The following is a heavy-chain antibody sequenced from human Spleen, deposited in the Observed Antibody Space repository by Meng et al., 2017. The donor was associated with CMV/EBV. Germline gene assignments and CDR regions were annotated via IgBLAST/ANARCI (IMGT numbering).Heavy chain of an antibody. CDR3: ARTYYDFWSGYPLPYYYYYGMDV. CDR1: GFTFSSYE. Sequence: GGSLRLSCAASGFTFSSYEMNWVRQAPGKGLEWVSYISSSGSTIYYADSVKGRFTISRDNAKNSLYLQMNSLRAEDTAVYYCARTYYDFWSGYPLPYYYYYGMDVWGQGTTVTVSS. J-gene: IGHJ6*02. CDR2: ISSSGSTI. V-gene: IGHV3-48*03. D-gene: IGHD3-3*01.